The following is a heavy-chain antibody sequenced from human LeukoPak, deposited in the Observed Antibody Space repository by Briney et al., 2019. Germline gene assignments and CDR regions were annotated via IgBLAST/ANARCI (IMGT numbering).Heavy chain of an antibody. J-gene: IGHJ4*02. Sequence: GGSLRLSCAASGFTFSSYAMSSGRQAPGKGLEWVSAISGSGGSTYYADSVKGRFTISRDNSKNTLYLQMNSLRAEDTAVYYCAKDQGTTVTPYYFDYWGQGTLVTVSS. D-gene: IGHD4-17*01. CDR1: GFTFSSYA. CDR2: ISGSGGST. V-gene: IGHV3-23*01. CDR3: AKDQGTTVTPYYFDY.